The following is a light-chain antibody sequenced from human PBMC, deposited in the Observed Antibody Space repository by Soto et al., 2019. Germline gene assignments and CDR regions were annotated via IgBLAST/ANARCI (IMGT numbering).Light chain of an antibody. Sequence: DIQMTQSPSSVSASVGDRVTITCRASQGISSWLGWYQQKPGKAPKLLIYAASSLQSGVPSRFSCSRSGTDFTLTISSLQHEDFATYYCQQANSFPFTFGGGTKVEIK. CDR1: QGISSW. CDR2: AAS. V-gene: IGKV1D-12*01. J-gene: IGKJ4*01. CDR3: QQANSFPFT.